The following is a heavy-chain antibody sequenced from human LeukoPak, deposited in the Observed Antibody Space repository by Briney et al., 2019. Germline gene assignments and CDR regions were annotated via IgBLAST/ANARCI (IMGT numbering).Heavy chain of an antibody. CDR1: GYTFTGYY. J-gene: IGHJ4*02. CDR3: ARDSLVAAAGIDY. CDR2: INPNSGGT. Sequence: ASVKVSCKASGYTFTGYYMHWVRQAPGQGLEWMGWINPNSGGTNYAQKFQGRVTMTRDTSISTAYMELSRLRPDDTAVYYCARDSLVAAAGIDYWGQGTLVTVSS. V-gene: IGHV1-2*02. D-gene: IGHD6-13*01.